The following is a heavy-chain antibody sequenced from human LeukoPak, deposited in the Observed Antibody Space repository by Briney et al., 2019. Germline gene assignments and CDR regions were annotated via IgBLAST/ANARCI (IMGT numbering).Heavy chain of an antibody. Sequence: GGSLRLSCAASGITVSSKYMNWVRRAPGKGLEWVSSITSRSSYIYYADSVKGRFTISRDNAKNTLYLQMNSLRAEDTALYYCARAPGGTMVLDYWGQGTLVTVSS. CDR2: ITSRSSYI. J-gene: IGHJ4*02. CDR1: GITVSSKY. CDR3: ARAPGGTMVLDY. V-gene: IGHV3-21*06. D-gene: IGHD3-10*01.